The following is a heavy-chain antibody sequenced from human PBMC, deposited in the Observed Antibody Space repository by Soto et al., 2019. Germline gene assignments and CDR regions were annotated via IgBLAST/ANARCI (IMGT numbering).Heavy chain of an antibody. D-gene: IGHD1-1*01. V-gene: IGHV1-18*01. CDR2: ISAYNGNT. CDR3: ARERDGLERPPRGDY. CDR1: GYTFTSYG. J-gene: IGHJ4*02. Sequence: QVQLVQSGAEVKKPGASVKVSCKASGYTFTSYGISWVRQAPGQGLEWMGWISAYNGNTNYAQKLQGRVTMTTDTSPSTAYMELRSLRSDDTAVYYCARERDGLERPPRGDYWGQGTLVTVSS.